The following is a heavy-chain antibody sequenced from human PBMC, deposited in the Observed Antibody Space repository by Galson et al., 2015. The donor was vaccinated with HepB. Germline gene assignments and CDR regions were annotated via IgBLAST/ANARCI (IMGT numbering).Heavy chain of an antibody. V-gene: IGHV3-7*03. Sequence: SLRLSCAASGFTFSSYWMSWVRQAPGKGLEWVANIKQDGSEKYYVDSVKGRFTISRDNAKNSLYLQMNSLRAEDTAVYYCARGTWVPPPYYDFWSGYYKYYYYYGMDVWGQGTTVTVSS. D-gene: IGHD3-3*01. J-gene: IGHJ6*02. CDR2: IKQDGSEK. CDR3: ARGTWVPPPYYDFWSGYYKYYYYYGMDV. CDR1: GFTFSSYW.